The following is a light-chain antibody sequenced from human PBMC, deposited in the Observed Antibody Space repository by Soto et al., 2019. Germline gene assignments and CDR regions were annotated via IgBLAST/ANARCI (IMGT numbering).Light chain of an antibody. J-gene: IGKJ1*01. CDR3: QKYNGAPVT. V-gene: IGKV1-39*01. CDR2: AAT. Sequence: DIQLTQSPSSLSASVGDRVTITCRASQRIGPYVNWYQQKHGKPHKLLISAATNLADGVPSRFGGSGSGTDLTISVSSLKPEDVETYDGQKYNGAPVTFGQGTKVDIK. CDR1: QRIGPY.